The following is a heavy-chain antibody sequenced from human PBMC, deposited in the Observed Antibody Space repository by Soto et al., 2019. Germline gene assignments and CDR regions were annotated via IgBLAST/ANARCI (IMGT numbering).Heavy chain of an antibody. D-gene: IGHD3-22*01. V-gene: IGHV1-69*05. Sequence: GPSVKVSCKASGGTFSSYAISWVRQAPGQGLERKEGIIPIFGTANYAQKFQGRVTITTDESTSTDYKKLSILRSEDTALYYCARTYYYDSSGLYGMDVWGQGTTVTVSS. CDR1: GGTFSSYA. CDR2: IIPIFGTA. CDR3: ARTYYYDSSGLYGMDV. J-gene: IGHJ6*02.